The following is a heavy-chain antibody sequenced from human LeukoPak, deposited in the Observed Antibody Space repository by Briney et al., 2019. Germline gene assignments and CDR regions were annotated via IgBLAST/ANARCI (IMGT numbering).Heavy chain of an antibody. Sequence: SETLSLTCAVSGGSISSSNWWSWVRQPPGKGLEWIGEIYHSGSTNYNPSLKTRVTISVDKSKNQFSLNLSSVTAADTAVYYCARTPVVVAATGDNWFDPWGQGTLVTVSS. CDR1: GGSISSSNW. V-gene: IGHV4-4*02. J-gene: IGHJ5*02. CDR3: ARTPVVVAATGDNWFDP. CDR2: IYHSGST. D-gene: IGHD2-15*01.